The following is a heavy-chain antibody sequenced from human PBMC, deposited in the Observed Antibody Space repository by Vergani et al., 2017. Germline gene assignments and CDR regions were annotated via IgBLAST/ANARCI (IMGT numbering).Heavy chain of an antibody. CDR2: IYHSGST. J-gene: IGHJ6*02. D-gene: IGHD2-2*01. V-gene: IGHV4-30-2*01. Sequence: QLQLQESGSGLVKPSQTLSLTCAVSGGSISSGGYYWSWLRQPQGKGLEWIWYIYHSGSTYSNPSLQSRVTISVDRSKNQFCVKLRSVTAADTAVYYWARDRGYCGSTSCFRSGYGMDVWGQGTTVTVSS. CDR3: ARDRGYCGSTSCFRSGYGMDV. CDR1: GGSISSGGYY.